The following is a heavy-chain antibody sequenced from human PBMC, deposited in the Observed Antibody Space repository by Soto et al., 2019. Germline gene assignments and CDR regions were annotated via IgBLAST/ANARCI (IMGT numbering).Heavy chain of an antibody. D-gene: IGHD6-13*01. V-gene: IGHV1-46*01. CDR3: ARDLAAGEP. CDR1: GYTFTHYY. J-gene: IGHJ5*02. Sequence: VQLVQSGAEVKKPGASVKLSCRTSGYTFTHYYIHWVRQAPGQGLELLGIINPPNGSTNYAQDFQGRVTLTMDTSTTTVYMDLSGLRAEDAAIFYSARDLAAGEPWGQGNLVTLSS. CDR2: INPPNGST.